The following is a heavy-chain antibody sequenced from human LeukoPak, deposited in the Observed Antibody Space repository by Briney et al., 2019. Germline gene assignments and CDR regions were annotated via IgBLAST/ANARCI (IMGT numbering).Heavy chain of an antibody. CDR3: ARDGRYGDHEGEDY. CDR2: IYSGGST. CDR1: GFTVSSNY. J-gene: IGHJ4*02. V-gene: IGHV3-53*01. D-gene: IGHD4-17*01. Sequence: PGGSLSFSCAASGFTVSSNYMSWVRQAPGQGLEWVSVIYSGGSTYYADSVKGRFTISRDNSKNTLYLQMNSLRAKDTAVYYGARDGRYGDHEGEDYWGQGTLVTVSS.